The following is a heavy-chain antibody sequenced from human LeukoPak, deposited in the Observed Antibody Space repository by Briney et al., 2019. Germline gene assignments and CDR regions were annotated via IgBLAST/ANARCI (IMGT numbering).Heavy chain of an antibody. J-gene: IGHJ4*02. D-gene: IGHD2-15*01. Sequence: PGGSLRLSCAASGFAFSKYAMTWVRQAPGKGLEWVSSISGGGDTTYYADSVRGRFTISRDNSKNTLSVQMNNLRAEDTAVYYCSKQRSEVVVAATNYWGQGTLVTVSS. V-gene: IGHV3-23*01. CDR2: ISGGGDTT. CDR3: SKQRSEVVVAATNY. CDR1: GFAFSKYA.